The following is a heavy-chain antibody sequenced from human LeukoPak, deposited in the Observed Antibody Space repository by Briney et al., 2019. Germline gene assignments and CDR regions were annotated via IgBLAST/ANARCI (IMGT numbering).Heavy chain of an antibody. Sequence: GGSLRLSCAASGFTFSSYSMNWVRQAPGKGLEWVSSISSSSSYIHYADSVKGRFTISRDNAKNSLYLQMNSLRAEDTAVYYCARNGSPLDPWGQGTLVTVSS. D-gene: IGHD2-15*01. J-gene: IGHJ5*02. CDR2: ISSSSSYI. V-gene: IGHV3-21*01. CDR1: GFTFSSYS. CDR3: ARNGSPLDP.